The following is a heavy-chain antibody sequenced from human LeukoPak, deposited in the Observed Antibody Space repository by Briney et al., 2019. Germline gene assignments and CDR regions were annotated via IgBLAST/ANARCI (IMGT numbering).Heavy chain of an antibody. Sequence: ASVKVSCKASGYTFTGYYMHWVRQAPGQGLEWMGWINPNSGGTNYAQKFQGRVTMTRDTSISTAYMELSRLRSDDTAVYYCAIPTDSSGSGEDYWGQGTLVTVSS. CDR1: GYTFTGYY. CDR3: AIPTDSSGSGEDY. D-gene: IGHD3-22*01. V-gene: IGHV1-2*02. CDR2: INPNSGGT. J-gene: IGHJ4*02.